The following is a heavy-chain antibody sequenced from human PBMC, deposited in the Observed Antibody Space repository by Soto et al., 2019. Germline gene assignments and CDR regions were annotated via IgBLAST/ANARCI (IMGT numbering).Heavy chain of an antibody. CDR1: GFTFSNYA. CDR3: AKAVADFWSGYYTGPAPLDHYFDY. CDR2: IDGTGTGP. J-gene: IGHJ4*02. D-gene: IGHD3-3*01. Sequence: GGSLSLSCAASGFTFSNYAMSWVRQAPGRGLEWVSSIDGTGTGPYFADSVKGRFAISRDNSKNTLYLQMNSLRAEDTAVYYCAKAVADFWSGYYTGPAPLDHYFDYWGLGTLVTVSS. V-gene: IGHV3-23*01.